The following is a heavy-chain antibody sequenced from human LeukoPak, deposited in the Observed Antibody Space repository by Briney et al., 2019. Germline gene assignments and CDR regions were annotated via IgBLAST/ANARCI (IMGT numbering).Heavy chain of an antibody. J-gene: IGHJ3*02. CDR1: GFTFSHYW. D-gene: IGHD1-26*01. CDR3: AKPLVGATVGNAFDI. CDR2: MKGDGSEK. V-gene: IGHV3-7*03. Sequence: PGGSLRLSCAASGFTFSHYWMSWVRQAPGKGLEWVANMKGDGSEKYYVDSVKGRFTISRDNAKNSLYLQMNSLRTEDTALYYCAKPLVGATVGNAFDIWGQGTMVTVSS.